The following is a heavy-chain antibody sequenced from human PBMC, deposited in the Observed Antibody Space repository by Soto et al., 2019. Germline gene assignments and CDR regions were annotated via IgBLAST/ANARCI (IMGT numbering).Heavy chain of an antibody. CDR1: GFTFTTFA. D-gene: IGHD3-22*01. V-gene: IGHV3-23*01. Sequence: GSLRLSCAVSGFTFTTFAMTWVRQAPGKGLEWVAFISASGCGRYYIDSVKGRFTISRDNSENTLYLQLNSLRADDTAIYYCAKGVGDFYDSSAFYKPLRYWGQGTLVTVSS. J-gene: IGHJ4*02. CDR3: AKGVGDFYDSSAFYKPLRY. CDR2: ISASGCGR.